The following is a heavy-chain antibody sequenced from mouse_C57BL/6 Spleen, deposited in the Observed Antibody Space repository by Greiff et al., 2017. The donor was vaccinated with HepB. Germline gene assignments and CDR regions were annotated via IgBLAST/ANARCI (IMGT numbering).Heavy chain of an antibody. CDR1: GYAFSSSW. CDR3: ARDYSSSYFDY. D-gene: IGHD1-1*01. Sequence: QVQLQQSGPELVKPGASVKISCKASGYAFSSSWMNWVKQRPGKGLEWIGRIYPGDGDTNYNGKFKGKATLTADKSSSTAYMKLSSLTSEDSAVYFCARDYSSSYFDYWGQGTTLTVSS. V-gene: IGHV1-82*01. J-gene: IGHJ2*01. CDR2: IYPGDGDT.